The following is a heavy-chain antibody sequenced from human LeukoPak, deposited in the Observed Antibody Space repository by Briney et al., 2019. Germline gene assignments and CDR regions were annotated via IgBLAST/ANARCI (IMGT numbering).Heavy chain of an antibody. V-gene: IGHV3-30*18. D-gene: IGHD6-13*01. J-gene: IGHJ4*02. CDR1: GFTFSNYG. CDR2: IATDGRDK. CDR3: AKDSKVAAAGYFFDS. Sequence: GGSLRLSCAASGFTFSNYGMHWVRQAPGKGLEWVAVIATDGRDKKYADSVKGRFTISRDNSKNTLYLEMNSLRPEDTAVYHCAKDSKVAAAGYFFDSWGQGTLVTVSS.